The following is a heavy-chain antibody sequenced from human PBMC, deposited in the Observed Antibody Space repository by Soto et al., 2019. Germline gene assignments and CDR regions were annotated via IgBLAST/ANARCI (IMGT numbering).Heavy chain of an antibody. CDR3: ARGGYYDSSGYYYYFDY. D-gene: IGHD3-22*01. V-gene: IGHV4-38-2*01. CDR2: IYHSGST. J-gene: IGHJ4*02. Sequence: SETLSLTCAVSGYSISSGYYWGWIRQPPGKGLEWIGSIYHSGSTYYNPSLESRVTISVDTSKNQFSLKLSSVTAADTAVYYCARGGYYDSSGYYYYFDYWGQGTLVTVSS. CDR1: GYSISSGYY.